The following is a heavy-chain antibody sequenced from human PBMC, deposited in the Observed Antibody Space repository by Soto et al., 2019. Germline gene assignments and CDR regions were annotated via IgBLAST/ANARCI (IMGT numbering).Heavy chain of an antibody. D-gene: IGHD5-12*01. CDR1: GFTFSSYA. CDR3: GRQKNRGVWLFDF. V-gene: IGHV3-30-3*01. Sequence: QVQLVESGGGVVQPGRSLRLSCAASGFTFSSYALHWVRQAPGKGLDWVAVISSDVNYKYYADSVKGRFTISRDNSKNTLYLQMNSLRAEATAVYYFGRQKNRGVWLFDFWGQGTWVTVSS. CDR2: ISSDVNYK. J-gene: IGHJ4*02.